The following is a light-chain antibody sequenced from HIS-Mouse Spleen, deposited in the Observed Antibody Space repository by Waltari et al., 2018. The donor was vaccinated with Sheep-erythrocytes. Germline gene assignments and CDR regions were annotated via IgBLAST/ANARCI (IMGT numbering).Light chain of an antibody. J-gene: IGLJ2*01. V-gene: IGLV2-14*01. Sequence: QSALTQPASVSGSPGQSITISCTGTSSDVGGYNYVSWYQQHPGKAPKLMIYEVSSRASGVSNRFSGAKSGHTASLTISGLQAEDEADYYCSSYTSSSTLVVFGGGTKLTVL. CDR2: EVS. CDR1: SSDVGGYNY. CDR3: SSYTSSSTLVV.